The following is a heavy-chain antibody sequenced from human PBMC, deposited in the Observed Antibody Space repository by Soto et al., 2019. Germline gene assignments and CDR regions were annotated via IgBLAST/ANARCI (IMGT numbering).Heavy chain of an antibody. CDR1: GFTFSSYA. D-gene: IGHD2-2*01. J-gene: IGHJ4*01. V-gene: IGHV3-23*01. CDR2: ISGSGGDS. Sequence: EVQLLESGGDLVQPGGSLRLSCAASGFTFSSYAMSWVRQAPGKGLEWVSAISGSGGDSYYADSVKGRFTISRDHSKNTLHLQMNSLKAEDTAVYYCARTPRYCSGSSCYAGYFDYWGHGTVVTVSS. CDR3: ARTPRYCSGSSCYAGYFDY.